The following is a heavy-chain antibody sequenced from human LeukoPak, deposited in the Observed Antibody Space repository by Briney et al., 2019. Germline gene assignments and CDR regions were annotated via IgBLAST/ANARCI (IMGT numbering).Heavy chain of an antibody. J-gene: IGHJ4*02. CDR3: AKSYDFWSGYSKSARFDY. V-gene: IGHV3-23*01. CDR2: ISGSGGST. CDR1: GFTFSSYA. Sequence: GGSLRLSCAASGFTFSSYAMSWVRQAPGKGLEWVSAISGSGGSTYYADSVKGRFTISRGNSKNTLYLQMNSLRAEDTAVYYCAKSYDFWSGYSKSARFDYWGQGTLVTVSS. D-gene: IGHD3-3*01.